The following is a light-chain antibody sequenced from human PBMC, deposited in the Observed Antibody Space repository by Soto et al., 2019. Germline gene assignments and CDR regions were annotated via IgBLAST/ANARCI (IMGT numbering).Light chain of an antibody. CDR3: QQYGSSPLT. V-gene: IGKV3-20*01. Sequence: EIVLTQSPGTLSLSPGVRATLSCRASQSVSSSYLAWCQQKPGQAPRLLIYGASSRATGIPDRFSGSGSGTDFTLTISRLEPEDFAVYYCQQYGSSPLTFGGGTKVDI. CDR1: QSVSSSY. CDR2: GAS. J-gene: IGKJ4*01.